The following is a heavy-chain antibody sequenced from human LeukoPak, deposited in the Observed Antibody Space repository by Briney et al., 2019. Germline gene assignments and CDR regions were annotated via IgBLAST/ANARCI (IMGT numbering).Heavy chain of an antibody. J-gene: IGHJ6*03. CDR3: TTEVYYYGSGSYRRAHEDYYYMDV. Sequence: GGSLRLSCAASGFTFSNAWMSWVRQAPGKGLEWVGRIKSKTDGGTTDYAAPVKGRFTISRDDSKNTLYLQMNSLKTEDTAVYYCTTEVYYYGSGSYRRAHEDYYYMDVWGKGTTVTVSS. CDR1: GFTFSNAW. V-gene: IGHV3-15*01. CDR2: IKSKTDGGTT. D-gene: IGHD3-10*01.